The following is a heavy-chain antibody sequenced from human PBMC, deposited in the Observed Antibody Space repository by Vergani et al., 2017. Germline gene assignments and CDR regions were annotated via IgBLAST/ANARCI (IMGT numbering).Heavy chain of an antibody. CDR2: MNPNSGNT. V-gene: IGHV1-8*03. J-gene: IGHJ5*02. CDR1: GYTFTSYD. CDR3: AGGSAMVRVKGGFDP. D-gene: IGHD3-10*01. Sequence: QVQLVQSGAEVKKPGASVKVSCKASGYTFTSYDINWVRQATGQGLEWMGWMNPNSGNTGYAQKFQGRVTITRNTSISTAYMGLSSLRSGDTAVYYWAGGSAMVRVKGGFDPWGQGTLVTVSS.